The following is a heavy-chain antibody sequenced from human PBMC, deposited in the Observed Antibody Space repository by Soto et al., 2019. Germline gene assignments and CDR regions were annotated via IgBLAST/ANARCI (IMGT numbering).Heavy chain of an antibody. V-gene: IGHV1-69*12. D-gene: IGHD6-19*01. J-gene: IGHJ4*02. Sequence: QVQLVQSGAEVKKPGSSVKVSCKASGGTFSSYAISWVRQAPGQGLEWMGGIIPIFGTANYAQKFQGRVRITADESTSTAYMELSSLRAEDTAVYYCARGGEQWLPKGDYSDYWGQGTLVTVSS. CDR2: IIPIFGTA. CDR3: ARGGEQWLPKGDYSDY. CDR1: GGTFSSYA.